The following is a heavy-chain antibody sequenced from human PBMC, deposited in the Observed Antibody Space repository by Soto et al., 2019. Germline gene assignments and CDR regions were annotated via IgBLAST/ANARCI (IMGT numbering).Heavy chain of an antibody. D-gene: IGHD3-22*01. Sequence: GGSLRLSCAASGFTFSSYAMHWVRQAPGKGLEWVAVISYDGSNKYYADSVKGRFTISRDNSKNTLYLQMNSLRAEDTAVYYCARDSGVRITMIVVVIIGGYFDYWGQGTLVTGSS. CDR2: ISYDGSNK. CDR1: GFTFSSYA. V-gene: IGHV3-30-3*01. CDR3: ARDSGVRITMIVVVIIGGYFDY. J-gene: IGHJ4*02.